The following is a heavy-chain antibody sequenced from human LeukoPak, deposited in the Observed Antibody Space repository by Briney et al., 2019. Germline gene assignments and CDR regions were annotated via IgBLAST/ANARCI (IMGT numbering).Heavy chain of an antibody. Sequence: ASVKVSCKASGFTFTGYYMHWVRQAPGQGLEWMGRINPNSGGTNYAQKFQGRVTMTRDTSISTAYMELSRLRSDVTAVYYCARDHLAPGHVASAPFDPWGQGTLVTVSS. CDR1: GFTFTGYY. J-gene: IGHJ5*02. V-gene: IGHV1-2*06. CDR3: ARDHLAPGHVASAPFDP. CDR2: INPNSGGT. D-gene: IGHD3-3*02.